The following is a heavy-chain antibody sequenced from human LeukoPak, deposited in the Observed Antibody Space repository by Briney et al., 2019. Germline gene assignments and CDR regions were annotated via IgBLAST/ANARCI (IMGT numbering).Heavy chain of an antibody. D-gene: IGHD6-25*01. CDR1: GGSISSSSYY. CDR3: ARGRAAPAEYFQH. CDR2: IYYSGST. J-gene: IGHJ1*01. V-gene: IGHV4-39*07. Sequence: SETLSLTCTVSGGSISSSSYYWGWIRQPPGKGLEWIGSIYYSGSTYYNPSLKSRVTISVDTSKNQFSLKLSSVTAADTAVYYCARGRAAPAEYFQHWGQGTLVTVSS.